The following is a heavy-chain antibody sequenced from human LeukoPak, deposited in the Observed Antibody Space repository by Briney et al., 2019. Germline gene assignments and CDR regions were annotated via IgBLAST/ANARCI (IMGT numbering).Heavy chain of an antibody. CDR1: GGTFSSYA. D-gene: IGHD1-7*01. Sequence: GASVKVSCKASGGTFSSYAISWVRQAPGQGLEWMGGIIPIFGTANYAQKFQGRVTITADESTSTAYMELSSLRSEDTAVYYCARKIITGSTKGAFDVWGQGTMVTVSS. CDR2: IIPIFGTA. CDR3: ARKIITGSTKGAFDV. V-gene: IGHV1-69*13. J-gene: IGHJ3*01.